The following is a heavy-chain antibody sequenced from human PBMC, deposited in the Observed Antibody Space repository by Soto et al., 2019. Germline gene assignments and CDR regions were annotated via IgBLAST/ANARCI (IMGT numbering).Heavy chain of an antibody. D-gene: IGHD5-18*01. CDR3: ASHTRGYSYGYDYYYGMDV. CDR1: GYSFTSYW. Sequence: GESLKISCKGSGYSFTSYWIGWVRQMPGKGLEWMGIIYPGDSDTRYSPSFQGQVTISADKSISTAYLQWSSLKASDTAMYYCASHTRGYSYGYDYYYGMDVWGQGTTVTVSS. J-gene: IGHJ6*02. V-gene: IGHV5-51*01. CDR2: IYPGDSDT.